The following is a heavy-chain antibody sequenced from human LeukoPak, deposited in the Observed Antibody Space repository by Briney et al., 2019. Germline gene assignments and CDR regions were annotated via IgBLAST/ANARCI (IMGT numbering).Heavy chain of an antibody. CDR3: AREGQWLTSDY. CDR1: GFTFSSYW. Sequence: PGGSLRLSCAASGFTFSSYWMHWVRQAPGKGLVWVSRINRDGTSTAYVDSVKGRFTISRDNAKNTLYLQMNSLRAEDTAVYYCAREGQWLTSDYWGQGTLVTVSS. D-gene: IGHD6-19*01. CDR2: INRDGTST. J-gene: IGHJ4*02. V-gene: IGHV3-74*01.